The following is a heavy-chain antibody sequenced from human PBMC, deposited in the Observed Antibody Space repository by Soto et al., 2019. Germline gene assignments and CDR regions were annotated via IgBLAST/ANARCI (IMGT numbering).Heavy chain of an antibody. Sequence: SGPTLVNPTQTLTLTCTFSGFSPSTSGMSVSWIRQPPGKALEWLALIDWDDDKYYSTSLKTRLTISKDTSKNQVVLTMTNMDPVDTATYYCALIHVVVPAAMGFDYWGQGTLVTVSS. CDR3: ALIHVVVPAAMGFDY. J-gene: IGHJ4*02. CDR2: IDWDDDK. D-gene: IGHD2-2*01. V-gene: IGHV2-70*01. CDR1: GFSPSTSGMS.